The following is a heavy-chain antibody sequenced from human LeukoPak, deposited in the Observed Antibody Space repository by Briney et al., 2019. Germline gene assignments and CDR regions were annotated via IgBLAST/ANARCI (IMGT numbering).Heavy chain of an antibody. CDR2: IIPIFGTA. Sequence: SVTVCFTSSGGTFSSYAISWVRQAPGQGLEWMGGIIPIFGTANYAQKSQGRVTITTDECTSTAYMELSSLRSEDTAVYYCASGSHGEQKPPRYYYYMDVWGKGTTVTVSS. V-gene: IGHV1-69*05. J-gene: IGHJ6*03. D-gene: IGHD4-17*01. CDR1: GGTFSSYA. CDR3: ASGSHGEQKPPRYYYYMDV.